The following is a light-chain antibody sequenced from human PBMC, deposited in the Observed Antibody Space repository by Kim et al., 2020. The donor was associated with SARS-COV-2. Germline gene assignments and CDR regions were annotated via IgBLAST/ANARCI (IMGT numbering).Light chain of an antibody. V-gene: IGKV4-1*01. J-gene: IGKJ2*03. CDR1: QTVLDNSNNKNY. Sequence: STLNCKSSQTVLDNSNNKNYLAWYRQKPGQAPKRLIYWASIRESGVSDRFSGSGSETDFTLTISSLQAEDVAVYYCQQYYSTPPSFGQGTKLEI. CDR2: WAS. CDR3: QQYYSTPPS.